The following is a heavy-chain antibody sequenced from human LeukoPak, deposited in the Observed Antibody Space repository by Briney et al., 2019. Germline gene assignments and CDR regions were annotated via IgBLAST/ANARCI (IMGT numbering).Heavy chain of an antibody. CDR2: INPNSGGT. J-gene: IGHJ4*02. CDR3: ARPKAKYYYDSSGSINYFDY. V-gene: IGHV1-2*02. D-gene: IGHD3-22*01. CDR1: GYTFTGYY. Sequence: ASVKVSCKASGYTFTGYYMHWVRQAPGQGLEWMGWINPNSGGTNYAQKFQGRVTMTRDTSSSTAYMELSRLRSDDTAVYYCARPKAKYYYDSSGSINYFDYWGQGTLVTVSS.